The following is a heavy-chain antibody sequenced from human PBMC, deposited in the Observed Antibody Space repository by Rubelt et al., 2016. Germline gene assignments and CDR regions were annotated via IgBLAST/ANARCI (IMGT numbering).Heavy chain of an antibody. V-gene: IGHV4-31*03. CDR1: GGSISSGGYY. Sequence: QVQLQESGPGLVKPSQTLSLTCTVSGGSISSGGYYWSWIRQHPGKGLEWIGYIYYSGSTNYNPSLKSRVTISVDTSKTQFSLKLSSVTAADTAVYYCAGGITIFGVASGYFDYWGQGTRVTVSS. J-gene: IGHJ4*02. CDR3: AGGITIFGVASGYFDY. D-gene: IGHD3-3*01. CDR2: IYYSGST.